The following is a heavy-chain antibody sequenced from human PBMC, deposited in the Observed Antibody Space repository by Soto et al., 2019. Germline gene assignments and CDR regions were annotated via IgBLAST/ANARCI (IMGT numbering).Heavy chain of an antibody. CDR1: GGSISSYY. D-gene: IGHD3-3*01. J-gene: IGHJ6*02. Sequence: SETLSLTCTVSGGSISSYYWSWIRQPPGKGLEWIGYIYYSGSTYYNPSLKSRVTISVDTSKNQFSLKLSSVTAADTAVYYCARQDYDFWSGHRTIQYGMDVWGQGTTVTVSS. V-gene: IGHV4-59*06. CDR3: ARQDYDFWSGHRTIQYGMDV. CDR2: IYYSGST.